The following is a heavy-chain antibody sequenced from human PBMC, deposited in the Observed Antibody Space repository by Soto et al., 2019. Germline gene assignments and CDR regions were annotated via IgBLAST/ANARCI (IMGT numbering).Heavy chain of an antibody. CDR1: GGSFSGYY. CDR2: INHSGST. J-gene: IGHJ3*02. Sequence: QVQLQQWGAGLLKPSETLSLTCAVYGGSFSGYYWSWIRQPPGKGLEWIGEINHSGSTNYNPSLKSRVTISVDTSKNQFSLKLSSVTAADTAVYYCARGPYYYDSSGLAAAFDIWGQGTMVTVSS. V-gene: IGHV4-34*01. D-gene: IGHD3-22*01. CDR3: ARGPYYYDSSGLAAAFDI.